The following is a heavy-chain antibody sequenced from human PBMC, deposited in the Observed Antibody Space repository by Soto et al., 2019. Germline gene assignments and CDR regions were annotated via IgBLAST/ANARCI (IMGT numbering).Heavy chain of an antibody. CDR2: IYPGDSDT. J-gene: IGHJ5*02. CDR3: ARFILFSSSAGTQTGFDP. Sequence: GESLKISCKGSGYSFTSYWIGWVRQMPGKGLEWMGIIYPGDSDTRYSPSFQGQVTISADKSISTAYLQWSSLKASDTAMYYCARFILFSSSAGTQTGFDPWGQGTLVTVSS. V-gene: IGHV5-51*01. D-gene: IGHD6-13*01. CDR1: GYSFTSYW.